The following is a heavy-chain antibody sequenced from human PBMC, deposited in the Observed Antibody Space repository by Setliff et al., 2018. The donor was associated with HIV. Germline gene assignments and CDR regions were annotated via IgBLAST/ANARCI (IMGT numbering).Heavy chain of an antibody. CDR1: GGSISSGNYY. D-gene: IGHD2-2*01. Sequence: SETLSFTCTVSGGSISSGNYYWNWIRQHPGKGLEWIGYIYYSGATYYNPSLKSRVTLSIDTSKNQFSLNLSSVTAADTAVYYCARFDHASIDYWGQGTLVTVS. CDR3: ARFDHASIDY. V-gene: IGHV4-31*03. CDR2: IYYSGAT. J-gene: IGHJ4*02.